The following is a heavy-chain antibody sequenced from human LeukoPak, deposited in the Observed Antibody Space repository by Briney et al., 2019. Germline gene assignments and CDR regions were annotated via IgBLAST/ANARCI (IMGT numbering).Heavy chain of an antibody. J-gene: IGHJ5*02. CDR1: GGSFSGYY. D-gene: IGHD2-15*01. Sequence: SETLSLTCAVYGGSFSGYYWSWIRQAPGKGPEWIWEINGSESTNYNASLSSRVTISVDTYKNQFSLKLTSVTAADTAVYCCARTFYCSGGTCSNWFDPWGQGTLVTVSS. CDR3: ARTFYCSGGTCSNWFDP. V-gene: IGHV4-34*01. CDR2: INGSEST.